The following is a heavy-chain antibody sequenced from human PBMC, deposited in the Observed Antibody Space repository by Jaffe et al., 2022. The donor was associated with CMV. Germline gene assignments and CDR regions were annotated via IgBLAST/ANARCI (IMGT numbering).Heavy chain of an antibody. J-gene: IGHJ4*02. D-gene: IGHD2-15*01. V-gene: IGHV3-15*01. CDR2: IKSKTDGGTT. CDR3: THLKGYCSGGSCYEIDY. CDR1: GFTFSNAW. Sequence: EVQLVESGGGLVKPGGSLRLSCAASGFTFSNAWMSWVRQAPGKGLEWVGRIKSKTDGGTTDYAAPVKGRFTISRDDSKNTLYLQMNSLKTEDTAVYYCTHLKGYCSGGSCYEIDYWGQGTLVTVSS.